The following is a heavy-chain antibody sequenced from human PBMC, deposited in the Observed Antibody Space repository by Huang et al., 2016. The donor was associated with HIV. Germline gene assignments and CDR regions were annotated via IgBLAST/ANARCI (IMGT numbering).Heavy chain of an antibody. J-gene: IGHJ3*02. CDR1: GFTFSSYG. Sequence: QVQLVESGGGVVQPGGSLRLSCAASGFTFSSYGMHWVRQAPCKGLEWVAFIRYDGSNKYYADAVRGRFTISRDNSKNTLYLQMNSLRAEDTAVYYCAKGSMANAFDIWGQVTMVTVSS. V-gene: IGHV3-30*02. CDR2: IRYDGSNK. D-gene: IGHD3-10*01. CDR3: AKGSMANAFDI.